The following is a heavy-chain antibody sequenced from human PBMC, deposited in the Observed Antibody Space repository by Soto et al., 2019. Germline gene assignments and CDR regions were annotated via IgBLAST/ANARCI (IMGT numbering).Heavy chain of an antibody. CDR1: GYTFTSYG. CDR3: ARDQVGDPYNWFDP. Sequence: EASVKVSCKASGYTFTSYGISWVRQAPGQGLEWMGWISAYNGNTNYAQKLQGRVTMTTDTSTSTAYMELRSLRSDDTAVYYCARDQVGDPYNWFDPWGLGTLVTVSS. CDR2: ISAYNGNT. J-gene: IGHJ5*02. V-gene: IGHV1-18*01. D-gene: IGHD1-26*01.